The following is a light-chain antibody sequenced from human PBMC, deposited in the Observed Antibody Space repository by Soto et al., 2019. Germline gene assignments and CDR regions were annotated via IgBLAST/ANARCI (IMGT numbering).Light chain of an antibody. CDR2: DVN. CDR1: ASDVGGYGN. CDR3: SSSSGRSYIVL. V-gene: IGLV2-14*03. J-gene: IGLJ2*01. Sequence: QSALTQPASVSGSPGQSIAISCTGTASDVGGYGNLSWYQQHPGRAPKLIIYDVNYRPSGVSDRFSASKSGNTASLTISGLQSEDEADYHCSSSSGRSYIVLFGGGTKLTVL.